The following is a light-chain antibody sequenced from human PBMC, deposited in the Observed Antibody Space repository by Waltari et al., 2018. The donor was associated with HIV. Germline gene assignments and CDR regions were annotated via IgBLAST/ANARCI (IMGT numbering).Light chain of an antibody. CDR2: HVS. CDR1: SSDVGGYNY. J-gene: IGLJ2*01. V-gene: IGLV2-14*03. Sequence: QSALTQPASVSGSPGQSITISCTGTSSDVGGYNYVSWYQQHPGKAPKLMIYHVSNRPAGVSNRFSVSKSGNTASLTISGLQAEDEADYYCTSYTSSNTLVIFGGGTKLTVL. CDR3: TSYTSSNTLVI.